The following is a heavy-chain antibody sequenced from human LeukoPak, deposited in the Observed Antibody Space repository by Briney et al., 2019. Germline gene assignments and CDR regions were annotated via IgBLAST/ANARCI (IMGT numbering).Heavy chain of an antibody. V-gene: IGHV1-3*01. Sequence: ASVKVSCKASGGTFGSYAMHWVRQAPGQRLEWMGWINAGNGNTKYSQKFQGRVTITRDTSASTAYMELSSLRSEDTAVYYCARLKEYYYDSSGYYFDYWGQGTLVTVSS. CDR1: GGTFGSYA. CDR3: ARLKEYYYDSSGYYFDY. J-gene: IGHJ4*02. CDR2: INAGNGNT. D-gene: IGHD3-22*01.